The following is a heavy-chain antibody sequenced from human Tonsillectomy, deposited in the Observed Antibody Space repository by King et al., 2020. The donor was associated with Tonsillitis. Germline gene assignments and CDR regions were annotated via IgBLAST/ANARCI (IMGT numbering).Heavy chain of an antibody. J-gene: IGHJ4*02. CDR1: GFTVTNAR. V-gene: IGHV3-15*02. CDR3: DGGYGR. Sequence: VQLVESGGALVKPGGSLRLSCVASGFTVTNARMSWVRHPPGKGLEWVGRIRSKNDGGKTDYAAPVKGRFTISRDDSKNTLYLQMNSLKTEDTAMYYCDGGYGRWGQGTLVTVSS. CDR2: IRSKNDGGKT. D-gene: IGHD5-12*01.